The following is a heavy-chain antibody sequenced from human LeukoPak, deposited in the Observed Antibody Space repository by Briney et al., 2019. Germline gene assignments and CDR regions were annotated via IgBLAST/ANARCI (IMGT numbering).Heavy chain of an antibody. CDR2: ISYDGSNK. CDR1: GFTFSSHA. J-gene: IGHJ5*02. D-gene: IGHD6-6*01. Sequence: PGGSLRLSCAASGFTFSSHAMHWVRQAPGKGLEWVAVISYDGSNKYYADSVKGRFTISRDNSKNTLYLQMNSLRAKDTAVYYCARSLYSSSWLDPWGQGTLVTVSS. V-gene: IGHV3-30-3*01. CDR3: ARSLYSSSWLDP.